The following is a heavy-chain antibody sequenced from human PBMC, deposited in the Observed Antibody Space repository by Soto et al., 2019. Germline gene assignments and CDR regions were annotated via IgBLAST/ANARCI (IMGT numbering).Heavy chain of an antibody. V-gene: IGHV3-64D*06. J-gene: IGHJ6*02. CDR3: ARVRCSSGWACGMDV. D-gene: IGHD6-19*01. CDR1: GFIFSSYA. Sequence: PGGSLRLSCSGSGFIFSSYAIHWVLQAPGKGLENVSFISIDVSITHYADSVKGRFTISRDNSKNTAYLQMSSLRPEDTAVYYCARVRCSSGWACGMDVWGQGTTVTVSS. CDR2: ISIDVSIT.